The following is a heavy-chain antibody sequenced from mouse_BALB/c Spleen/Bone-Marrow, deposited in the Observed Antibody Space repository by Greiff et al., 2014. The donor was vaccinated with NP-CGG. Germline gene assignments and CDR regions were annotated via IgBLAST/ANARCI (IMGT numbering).Heavy chain of an antibody. V-gene: IGHV1-54*03. CDR2: INSGSGGT. J-gene: IGHJ4*01. CDR1: GYAFTNYL. CDR3: ARATTDAMDY. Sequence: LVESGAELVRPGTSVKVSCKGSGYAFTNYLIEWVKQRPGQGLEWIGVINSGSGGTKYNEKFKGKATLTADKSSSTAYMQLSSLTSDDSAVYFCARATTDAMDYWGQGTSVTVSS. D-gene: IGHD1-1*01.